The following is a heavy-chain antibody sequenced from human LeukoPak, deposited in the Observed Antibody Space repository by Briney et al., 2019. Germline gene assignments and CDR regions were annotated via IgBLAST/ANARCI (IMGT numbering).Heavy chain of an antibody. CDR3: ARVDWNELYYYYYGMDV. CDR1: GYTFTSYA. V-gene: IGHV7-4-1*02. CDR2: INTNTGNP. D-gene: IGHD1-1*01. Sequence: ASVTVSFTASGYTFTSYAMNWVRQAPGQGLEWMGWINTNTGNPTYAQGFTGRFVFSLDTSVSTAYLQISSLKAEDTAVYYCARVDWNELYYYYYGMDVWGQGTTVTVSS. J-gene: IGHJ6*02.